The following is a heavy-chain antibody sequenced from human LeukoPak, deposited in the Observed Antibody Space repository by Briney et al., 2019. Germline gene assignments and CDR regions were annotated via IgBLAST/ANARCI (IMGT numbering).Heavy chain of an antibody. CDR2: ISAYNGNT. J-gene: IGHJ3*02. CDR3: ARYSGLGSAFDI. V-gene: IGHV1-18*04. D-gene: IGHD6-19*01. Sequence: ASVKVSCKASGYTFTSNHIHWVRQAPGQGLEWMGWISAYNGNTNYAQKLQDRVTMTTDTSTSTAYMELRSLRSDDTAVYYCARYSGLGSAFDIWGQGTMVTVSS. CDR1: GYTFTSNH.